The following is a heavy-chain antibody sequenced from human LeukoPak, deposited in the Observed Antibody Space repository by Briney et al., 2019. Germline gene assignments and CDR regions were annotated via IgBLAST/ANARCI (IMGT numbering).Heavy chain of an antibody. Sequence: PGGCLRLSCAVSGLTFSSYGMHWVRQAPGKGLEYVSVISSNGGSTYYANSVKGRFTISRDNSKNTLYLQMGSLRAEDMAVYYCARARAYSSGWYYFDYWGQGTLVTVSS. D-gene: IGHD6-19*01. J-gene: IGHJ4*02. CDR3: ARARAYSSGWYYFDY. CDR2: ISSNGGST. V-gene: IGHV3-64*01. CDR1: GLTFSSYG.